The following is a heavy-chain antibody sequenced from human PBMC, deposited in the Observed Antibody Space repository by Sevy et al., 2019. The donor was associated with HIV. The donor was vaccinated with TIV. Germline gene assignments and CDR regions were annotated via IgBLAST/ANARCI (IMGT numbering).Heavy chain of an antibody. CDR2: MNPNSGNT. CDR3: ARVVDCSSTSGYRGGEFDY. V-gene: IGHV1-8*01. Sequence: ASVKVSCKASGYTFTSYDINWVRQATGQGLEWMGWMNPNSGNTGYAQKLQGRVTVTRDTSISTAYMELSSLRSEDTAVYYCARVVDCSSTSGYRGGEFDYWGQGTLVTVSS. J-gene: IGHJ4*02. CDR1: GYTFTSYD. D-gene: IGHD2-2*02.